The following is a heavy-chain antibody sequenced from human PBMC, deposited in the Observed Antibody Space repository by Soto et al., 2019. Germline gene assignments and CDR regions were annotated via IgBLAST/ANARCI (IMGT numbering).Heavy chain of an antibody. V-gene: IGHV4-59*01. Sequence: QVQLQESGPGLVKTSETLSLSCTVSRGSISNYFWTWIRQPPGKELEWIGYINYSGSTNHNPSLKRRHTRSVDTPKNQVYLKLRYVTSADMAVYHCARGSYSFDYLVQVTLVKVSA. CDR1: RGSISNYF. CDR2: INYSGST. D-gene: IGHD3-10*01. CDR3: ARGSYSFDY. J-gene: IGHJ4*02.